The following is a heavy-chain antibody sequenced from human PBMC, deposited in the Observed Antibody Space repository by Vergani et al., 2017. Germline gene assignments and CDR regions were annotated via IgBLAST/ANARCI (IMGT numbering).Heavy chain of an antibody. CDR3: AILPGGGTSIAARDAFDI. CDR1: GGTFSSYA. D-gene: IGHD6-6*01. V-gene: IGHV1-69*01. CDR2: IIPIFGTA. J-gene: IGHJ3*02. Sequence: QVQLVQSGAEVKKPGSSVKVSCKASGGTFSSYAISWVRQAPGQGLEWMGGIIPIFGTANYAQKFQGRVTITADESTSTAYMELSSRRSEDTAVYYCAILPGGGTSIAARDAFDIWGQGTMVTVSS.